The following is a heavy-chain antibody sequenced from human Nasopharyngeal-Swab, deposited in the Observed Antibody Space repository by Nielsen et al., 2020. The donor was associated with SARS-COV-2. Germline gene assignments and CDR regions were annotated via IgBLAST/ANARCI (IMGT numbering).Heavy chain of an antibody. V-gene: IGHV3-23*01. J-gene: IGHJ4*02. Sequence: GESLKISCAASGFTFSSYAMRWVRQAPGKGLEWVSAISGSGGSTYYADSVKGRFTTSRDNSKNTLYLQMNSLRAEDTAVYYCAKDSQLYSSSWFPDWGQGTLVTVSS. CDR2: ISGSGGST. CDR3: AKDSQLYSSSWFPD. CDR1: GFTFSSYA. D-gene: IGHD6-13*01.